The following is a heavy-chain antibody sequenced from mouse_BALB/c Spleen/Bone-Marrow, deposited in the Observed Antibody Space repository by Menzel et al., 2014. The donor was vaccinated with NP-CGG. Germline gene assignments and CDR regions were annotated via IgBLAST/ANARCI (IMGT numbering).Heavy chain of an antibody. Sequence: VQLQQPGAELVKPGASVKLSCTASGFNIKDTYMHWVKQRPEQGLEWIGRIDPANCNTKYDPKFQGKATITADTSSNTAYLQLSSLTSEDTAVYYCASYYRYDRRFAYWGQGTLATVSA. D-gene: IGHD2-14*01. V-gene: IGHV14-3*02. CDR1: GFNIKDTY. J-gene: IGHJ3*01. CDR2: IDPANCNT. CDR3: ASYYRYDRRFAY.